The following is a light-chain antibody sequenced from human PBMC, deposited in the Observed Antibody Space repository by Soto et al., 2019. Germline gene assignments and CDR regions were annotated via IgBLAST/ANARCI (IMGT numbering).Light chain of an antibody. CDR2: LNSDGSH. V-gene: IGLV4-69*01. Sequence: QLVLTQSPSASASLGASVKLTCTLSSGHSSYAIAWHQQQPEKGPRYLMKLNSDGSHSKGDGIPDRFSGSSSGAERYLTISSLQSEDEADYYCQSWGTGIKGVFGGRTKVTVL. CDR3: QSWGTGIKGV. CDR1: SGHSSYA. J-gene: IGLJ3*02.